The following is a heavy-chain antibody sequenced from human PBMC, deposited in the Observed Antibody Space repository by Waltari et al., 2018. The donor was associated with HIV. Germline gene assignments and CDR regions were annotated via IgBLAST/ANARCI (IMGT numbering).Heavy chain of an antibody. CDR2: ISGSGGST. J-gene: IGHJ4*02. V-gene: IGHV3-23*01. CDR3: AKLGDIVVVVAATPEDY. D-gene: IGHD2-15*01. CDR1: GFTFSSYA. Sequence: EVQLLESGGGLVQPGGSLRLSCAASGFTFSSYAMSWVRQAPGTGLEWVSAISGSGGSTYYADSVKGRFTISRDNSKNTLYLQMNSLRAEDTAVYYCAKLGDIVVVVAATPEDYWGQGTLVTVSS.